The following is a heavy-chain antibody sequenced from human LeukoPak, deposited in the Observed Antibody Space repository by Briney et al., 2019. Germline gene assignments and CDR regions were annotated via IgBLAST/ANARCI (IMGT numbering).Heavy chain of an antibody. Sequence: PGGSLRLSCAASGFTFSSYAMHWVRQAPGKGLEWVAVISYDGSNKYYADSVKGRFTISRDNSKSTLYLQMNSLRAEDTAVYYCARDPNIVVVPAAIGEGYYFDYWGQGTLVTVSS. V-gene: IGHV3-30-3*01. CDR3: ARDPNIVVVPAAIGEGYYFDY. CDR2: ISYDGSNK. J-gene: IGHJ4*02. D-gene: IGHD2-2*01. CDR1: GFTFSSYA.